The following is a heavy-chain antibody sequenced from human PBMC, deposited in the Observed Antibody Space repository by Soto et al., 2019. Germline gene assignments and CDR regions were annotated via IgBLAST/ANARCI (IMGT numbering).Heavy chain of an antibody. V-gene: IGHV1-69*02. CDR1: GGTFSSYT. CDR3: ARSVPAGYSSGWDDY. CDR2: IIPNLGIA. Sequence: QVQLVQSGAEVKKPGSSVKVSCKASGGTFSSYTISWVRQAPGQGLEWMGRIIPNLGIANYAQKFQGRVTITADKSTSTAYMELSSLRSEDTAVYYCARSVPAGYSSGWDDYWGQGTLVTVSS. J-gene: IGHJ4*02. D-gene: IGHD6-19*01.